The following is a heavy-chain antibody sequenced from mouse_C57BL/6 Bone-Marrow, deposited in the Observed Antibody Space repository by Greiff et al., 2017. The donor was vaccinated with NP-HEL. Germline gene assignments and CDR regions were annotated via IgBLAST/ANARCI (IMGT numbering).Heavy chain of an antibody. Sequence: QVQLQQPGAELVKPGASVKLSGKASGYTFTSYWMHWVKQRPGQGLEWIGMIHPNSGSTNYNEKFKSKATLTVDKSSSTAYMQLSSLTSEDSAVYYCVREGPYYYAMDYWGQGTSVTVSS. CDR1: GYTFTSYW. V-gene: IGHV1-64*01. J-gene: IGHJ4*01. CDR2: IHPNSGST. D-gene: IGHD3-3*01. CDR3: VREGPYYYAMDY.